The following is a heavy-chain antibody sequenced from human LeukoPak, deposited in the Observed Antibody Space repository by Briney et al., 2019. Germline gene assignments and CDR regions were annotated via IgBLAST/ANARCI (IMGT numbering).Heavy chain of an antibody. Sequence: GRSLRLSCAASGFTFDDYAMHWVRQAPGKGLEWVSGISWNSGSIGYADSVKGRFTISRDNAKNSLYLQMNSLRAEDMALYYCAKSGSSGYYLGYYYMDVWGKGTTVTVSS. CDR1: GFTFDDYA. CDR3: AKSGSSGYYLGYYYMDV. D-gene: IGHD3-22*01. CDR2: ISWNSGSI. V-gene: IGHV3-9*03. J-gene: IGHJ6*03.